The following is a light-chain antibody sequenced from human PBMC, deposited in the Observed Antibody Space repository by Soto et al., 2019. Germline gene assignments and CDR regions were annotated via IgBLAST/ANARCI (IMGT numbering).Light chain of an antibody. Sequence: QSALTQPASVSGSPGQSITISCTGTSSDVGAYKYVSWYQRHPGKAPKLMIYEVTNRPSGVSYRFSGSKSANTASLTISGLQAEDEADYYCASYSATGTVAFGGGTKLTVL. CDR2: EVT. V-gene: IGLV2-14*01. CDR3: ASYSATGTVA. CDR1: SSDVGAYKY. J-gene: IGLJ2*01.